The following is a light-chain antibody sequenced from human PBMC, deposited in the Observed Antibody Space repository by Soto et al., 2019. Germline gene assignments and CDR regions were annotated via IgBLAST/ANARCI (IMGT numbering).Light chain of an antibody. J-gene: IGKJ3*01. CDR3: QQYDNLQRST. CDR2: DAS. Sequence: DIQMTQSPSSLSASVGDRVTITCQASQDISNYLNWYQQKPGKAPKLLIYDASNLETGVPSRFSGSGSGTDFTFTISRLQPEDIATYYCQQYDNLQRSTFGPGTKVDIK. CDR1: QDISNY. V-gene: IGKV1-33*01.